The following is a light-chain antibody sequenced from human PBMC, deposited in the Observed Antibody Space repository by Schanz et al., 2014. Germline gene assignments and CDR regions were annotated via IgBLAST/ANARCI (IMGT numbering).Light chain of an antibody. V-gene: IGKV3-20*01. CDR2: DAS. CDR1: QSVGRN. J-gene: IGKJ2*01. CDR3: QHYDDSLI. Sequence: EIVLTQSPVTLSLSPGERVTLFCRASQSVGRNLAWYQQKPGQAPRLLIYDASTRATGIPDRFSGSGSGTDFTLTISRLEPEDSAVYYCQHYDDSLIFGQGTKLEIK.